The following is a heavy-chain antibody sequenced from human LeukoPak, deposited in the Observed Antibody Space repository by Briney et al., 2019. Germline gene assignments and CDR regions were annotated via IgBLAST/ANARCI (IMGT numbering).Heavy chain of an antibody. CDR1: GVSIGRDY. D-gene: IGHD3-16*01. CDR2: ILYTGRT. V-gene: IGHV4-59*01. Sequence: SETLSLTCTVSGVSIGRDYWGWIRQPPGKGLGWIGYILYTGRTNYNPSLKSRVTVSVDTSKNQFSVKLSSVTAADTAVYYCARAEGDYPFDHWGQGTLVTVSS. CDR3: ARAEGDYPFDH. J-gene: IGHJ4*02.